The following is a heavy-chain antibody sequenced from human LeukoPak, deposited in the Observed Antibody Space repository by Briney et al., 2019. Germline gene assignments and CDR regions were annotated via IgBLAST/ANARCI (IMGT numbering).Heavy chain of an antibody. Sequence: QSGGSLRLSCAASGFTFSSYGMHWVRQAPGKGLEWVAFIRYDGSNKYYADSVKGRFTISRDNSKNTLYLQMNSLRAEDTAVYYCAKDGGDSSGYYYSPIYYYYYMDVWGKGTTVTISS. J-gene: IGHJ6*03. CDR2: IRYDGSNK. D-gene: IGHD3-22*01. CDR3: AKDGGDSSGYYYSPIYYYYYMDV. CDR1: GFTFSSYG. V-gene: IGHV3-30*02.